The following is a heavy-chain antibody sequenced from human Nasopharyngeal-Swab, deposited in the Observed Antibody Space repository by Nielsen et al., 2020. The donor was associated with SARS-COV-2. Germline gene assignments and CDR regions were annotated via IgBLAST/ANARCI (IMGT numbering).Heavy chain of an antibody. J-gene: IGHJ6*02. CDR2: ISHSGTS. CDR3: ARGGPPGHYYHYYGMDV. Sequence: QAPGKGLEWIGEISHSGTSKYNPALKSRVTISVDTSKNQVSLKLRSVTAADRGVYYCARGGPPGHYYHYYGMDVWGQGTTVTVSS. V-gene: IGHV4-34*01. D-gene: IGHD1-14*01.